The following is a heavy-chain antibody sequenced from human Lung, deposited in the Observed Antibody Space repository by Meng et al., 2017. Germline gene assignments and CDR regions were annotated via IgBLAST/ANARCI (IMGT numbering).Heavy chain of an antibody. CDR2: INPNSGGT. Sequence: QVQLVQSGAEVKKPGASVKVSCKASGYTSTGYYMHRVRQVPGQGLEWMGRINPNSGGTNYAQKCQGRVTMTRDTSISTAYMELSRLRSDDTAVYYCASYCGGDCYSSIHYWGQGTLVTVSS. CDR3: ASYCGGDCYSSIHY. V-gene: IGHV1-2*06. D-gene: IGHD2-21*02. J-gene: IGHJ4*02. CDR1: GYTSTGYY.